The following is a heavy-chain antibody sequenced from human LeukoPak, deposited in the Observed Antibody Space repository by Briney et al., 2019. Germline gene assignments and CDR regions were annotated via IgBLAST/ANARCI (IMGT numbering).Heavy chain of an antibody. J-gene: IGHJ4*02. Sequence: ASVKVSCKASGYIFTSYGISWVRQAPGRGLEWMGWINAYNGNTNYAQKLQGRVTMTTDTSTSTAYMELRSLRSDDTAVYYCARDYNWNVDYWGQGTLVTVSS. CDR1: GYIFTSYG. V-gene: IGHV1-18*04. CDR3: ARDYNWNVDY. CDR2: INAYNGNT. D-gene: IGHD1-1*01.